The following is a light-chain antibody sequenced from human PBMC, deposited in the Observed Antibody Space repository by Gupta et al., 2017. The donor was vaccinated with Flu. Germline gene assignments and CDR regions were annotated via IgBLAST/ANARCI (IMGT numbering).Light chain of an antibody. CDR3: HSYTGGTTPWV. CDR2: EVN. V-gene: IGLV2-14*01. Sequence: QSALTQTASASGSPGQSITISCTGSNSDIGAYVSWYQHHPGRVPKLMIYEVNNRPSGISNRFSGSKSGNTASLTISGLQAEDEADYYCHSYTGGTTPWVFGGGTKLTVL. J-gene: IGLJ2*01. CDR1: NSDIGAY.